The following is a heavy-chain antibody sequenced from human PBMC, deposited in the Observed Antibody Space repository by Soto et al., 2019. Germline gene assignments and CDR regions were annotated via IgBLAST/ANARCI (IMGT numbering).Heavy chain of an antibody. Sequence: GGSLRLSCAASGFTFSNYGMHWVRQAPGKGLEWVAVIWYDGSNKYYADSVKGRFTISRDNSKNTLYLQMNSLRAEDTAVYYCAREKGGSGSYYPYYYYYGMDVWGQGTTVTAP. D-gene: IGHD3-10*01. CDR1: GFTFSNYG. J-gene: IGHJ6*02. V-gene: IGHV3-33*01. CDR3: AREKGGSGSYYPYYYYYGMDV. CDR2: IWYDGSNK.